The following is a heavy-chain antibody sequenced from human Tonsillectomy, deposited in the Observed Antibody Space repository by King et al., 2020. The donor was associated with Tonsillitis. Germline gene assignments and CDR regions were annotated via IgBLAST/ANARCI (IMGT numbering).Heavy chain of an antibody. Sequence: DVQLVESGGGLVKPGGSLRLSCAASGFSFSDYAMNWVRQAPGKGLEWVSSISSGRTYIFYADSVKGRFTISRDNAQNSLYLQMNSLRAEDTAVYHCARDGTFYYERSGFYPGPDFWGQGTLVTVSS. D-gene: IGHD3-22*01. CDR1: GFSFSDYA. CDR2: ISSGRTYI. V-gene: IGHV3-21*01. CDR3: ARDGTFYYERSGFYPGPDF. J-gene: IGHJ4*02.